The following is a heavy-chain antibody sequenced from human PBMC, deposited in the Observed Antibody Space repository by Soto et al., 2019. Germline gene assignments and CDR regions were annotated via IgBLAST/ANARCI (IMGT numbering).Heavy chain of an antibody. V-gene: IGHV3-30*18. CDR3: AQARYSSGAGSLDY. D-gene: IGHD6-19*01. J-gene: IGHJ4*02. CDR1: GFTFSNFG. CDR2: ISDDGSNQ. Sequence: QVQLVESGGGVVQPGRSLRLSCAASGFTFSNFGMHWVRQAPGKGLEWVTTISDDGSNQYYADSVKGRFTISRDNSKDTLYLQMNSLRAEDTAVYYCAQARYSSGAGSLDYWGQGTLVTVSS.